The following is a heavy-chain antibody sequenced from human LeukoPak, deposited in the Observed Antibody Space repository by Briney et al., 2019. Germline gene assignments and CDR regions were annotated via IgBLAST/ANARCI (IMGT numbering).Heavy chain of an antibody. D-gene: IGHD3-16*01. V-gene: IGHV1-69*13. J-gene: IGHJ6*02. CDR3: TTRACHAGGCSSSFYYYYGLHF. CDR2: IIPIFGTA. CDR1: GESISNYA. Sequence: GASLKVSCKASGESISNYAVSWVRQAPGQGFEWMEGIIPIFGTADYAQKFQGRVTITADQSTSATYMALSSLKSEDTATYYCTTRACHAGGCSSSFYYYYGLHFWGQGTTVSVSS.